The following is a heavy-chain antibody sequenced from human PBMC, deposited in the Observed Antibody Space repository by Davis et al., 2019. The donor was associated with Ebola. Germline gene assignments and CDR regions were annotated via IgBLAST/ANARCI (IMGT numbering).Heavy chain of an antibody. CDR3: ARGTDFYGSGSLH. Sequence: PGGSLRLSCAASGFTFSNYWMHWVRQAPGKGLVWVSRINSDGSTTKYADSVKGRLTISRDNAKNTLYLQMNSLRAEDTAVYYCARGTDFYGSGSLHWGQGTLVTVSS. J-gene: IGHJ4*02. CDR2: INSDGSTT. D-gene: IGHD3-10*01. CDR1: GFTFSNYW. V-gene: IGHV3-74*03.